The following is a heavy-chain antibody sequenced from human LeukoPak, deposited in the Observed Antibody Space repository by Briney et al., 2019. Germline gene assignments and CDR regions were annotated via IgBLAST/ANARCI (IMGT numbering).Heavy chain of an antibody. CDR2: ISGSGGST. V-gene: IGHV3-23*01. CDR1: GFTFSSYA. J-gene: IGHJ4*02. D-gene: IGHD2-15*01. CDR3: ARDNEFCTGGTCRLDY. Sequence: GGSLRLSCAASGFTFSSYAMSWVRQAPGKGLEWVSAISGSGGSTYYADSVKGRFTISRDNAKNTLYLQMNNLRAEDTAVYYCARDNEFCTGGTCRLDYWGQGALVTVSS.